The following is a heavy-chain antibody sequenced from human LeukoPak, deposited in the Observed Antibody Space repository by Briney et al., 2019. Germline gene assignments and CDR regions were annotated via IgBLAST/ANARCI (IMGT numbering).Heavy chain of an antibody. CDR3: ARDLVGLYSGYDFIFDY. CDR1: GGTFSSYA. J-gene: IGHJ4*02. CDR2: IIPILGIA. Sequence: ASVKVSCEASGGTFSSYAISWVRQAPGQGLEWMGRIIPILGIANYAQKFQGRVTITADKSTSTAYMELSSLRSEDTAVYYCARDLVGLYSGYDFIFDYWGQGTLVTVSS. D-gene: IGHD5-12*01. V-gene: IGHV1-69*04.